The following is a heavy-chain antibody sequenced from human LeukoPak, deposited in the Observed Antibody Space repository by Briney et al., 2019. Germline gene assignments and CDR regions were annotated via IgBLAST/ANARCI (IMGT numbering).Heavy chain of an antibody. D-gene: IGHD2-2*01. CDR1: GFSFYNYA. J-gene: IGHJ6*02. CDR2: ITTTGGST. V-gene: IGHV3-23*01. CDR3: AKIVVPDSMSYYYFYAMDV. Sequence: GGSLRLSCAASGFSFYNYALSWVRQAPGKGLEWVCAITTTGGSTFYAGSVNGRFTISRDNSKNTLDLQMNSLRAEDTALYYCAKIVVPDSMSYYYFYAMDVWGQGTTVTVSS.